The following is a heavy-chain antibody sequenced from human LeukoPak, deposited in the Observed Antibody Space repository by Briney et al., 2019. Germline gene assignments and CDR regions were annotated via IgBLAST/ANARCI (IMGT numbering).Heavy chain of an antibody. CDR3: ARASLGYCSSTSCHGWFDP. D-gene: IGHD2-2*01. V-gene: IGHV4-30-4*01. CDR1: GGSISSGGYY. J-gene: IGHJ5*02. CDR2: IYYSGST. Sequence: SETLSLTCTVSGGSISSGGYYWSWIRQPPGKGLEWIGYIYYSGSTYYNPSLKSRVTISVDTSKNQFSLKLSSVTAADTAVYYCARASLGYCSSTSCHGWFDPWGQGTLVTVSS.